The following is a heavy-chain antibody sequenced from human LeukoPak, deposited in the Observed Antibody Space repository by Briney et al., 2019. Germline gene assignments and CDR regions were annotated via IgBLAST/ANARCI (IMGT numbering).Heavy chain of an antibody. V-gene: IGHV3-30-3*01. Sequence: GGSLRLSCAASGFTFSSYAMHWVRQAPGKGLEWVTVISYDGSNKYYADSVKGRFTISRDNSKNTLYLQMNSLRAEDTAVYYCARAVPHSSSWYLDYWGQGTLVTVSS. D-gene: IGHD6-13*01. CDR3: ARAVPHSSSWYLDY. CDR1: GFTFSSYA. J-gene: IGHJ4*02. CDR2: ISYDGSNK.